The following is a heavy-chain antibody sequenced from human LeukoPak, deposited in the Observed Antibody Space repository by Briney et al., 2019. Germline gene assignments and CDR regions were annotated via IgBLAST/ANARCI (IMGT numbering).Heavy chain of an antibody. D-gene: IGHD1-26*01. CDR3: ARGWERGFDC. V-gene: IGHV3-13*01. Sequence: GGSLRLSCVASGFTLSAHDMLWVRQVTGKGLEWVSAIGVAGGTYYPGSVKGRFTISRGNAKNSLYLQLNSLRVGDTAVYYCARGWERGFDCWGQGTLVTVSS. J-gene: IGHJ4*02. CDR2: IGVAGGT. CDR1: GFTLSAHD.